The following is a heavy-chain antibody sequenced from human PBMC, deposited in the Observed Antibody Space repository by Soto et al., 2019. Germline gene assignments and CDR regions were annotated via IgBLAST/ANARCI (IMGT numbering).Heavy chain of an antibody. V-gene: IGHV4-39*01. Sequence: QLQLQESGPGLVKPSETLSLTCTVSGGSISSSSYYWGWIRQPPGKGLEWIGSIYYSGSTYYNPSLKSRVTTSVDTSKNQFSLKLSSVTAADTAVYYCARHVLGNFDYWGQGTLVTVSS. CDR1: GGSISSSSYY. J-gene: IGHJ4*02. CDR3: ARHVLGNFDY. CDR2: IYYSGST.